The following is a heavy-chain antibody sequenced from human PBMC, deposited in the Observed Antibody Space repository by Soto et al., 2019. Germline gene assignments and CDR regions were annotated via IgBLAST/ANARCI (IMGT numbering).Heavy chain of an antibody. V-gene: IGHV1-18*01. CDR3: AREESLWFGESEGCMDV. CDR1: GYTFTSYG. J-gene: IGHJ6*02. D-gene: IGHD3-10*01. Sequence: QVQLVQSGAEVKKPGASVKVSCKASGYTFTSYGISWVRQAPGQGLEWMGWISAYNGNSNYAQKLQGRVTMTTDTSTSTAYMELRSLRSDDTAVYYCAREESLWFGESEGCMDVWGQGTTVTVSS. CDR2: ISAYNGNS.